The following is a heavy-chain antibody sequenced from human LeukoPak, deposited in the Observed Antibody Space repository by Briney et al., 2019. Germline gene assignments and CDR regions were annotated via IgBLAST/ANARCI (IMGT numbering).Heavy chain of an antibody. V-gene: IGHV4-31*01. CDR3: PRGTLTGASIGY. D-gene: IGHD1-20*01. CDR2: IYYTRST. CDR1: GGSISSGGYY. Sequence: PSQTLSLTCTVSGGSISSGGYYCSWIRQHPGKGLEWIGYIYYTRSTYYNPSLKSPVTISVAPSKNQFSLKLSSVPAADTALYYCPRGTLTGASIGYWGQGTLLTVSP. J-gene: IGHJ4*02.